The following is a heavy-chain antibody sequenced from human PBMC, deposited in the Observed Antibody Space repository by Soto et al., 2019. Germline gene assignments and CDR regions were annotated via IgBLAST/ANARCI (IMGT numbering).Heavy chain of an antibody. D-gene: IGHD4-4*01. CDR1: GYSFTTYW. CDR2: INPGDSDI. CDR3: ARHEQFYYYYGRDV. V-gene: IGHV5-51*01. J-gene: IGHJ6*04. Sequence: GESLKISCKASGYSFTTYWIAWVRQMPGKGLEWMGIINPGDSDIRYSPSFQGQVTTSADNSISTAYLQWSSLKASDTAMYYCARHEQFYYYYGRDVWGNVTGGTLSS.